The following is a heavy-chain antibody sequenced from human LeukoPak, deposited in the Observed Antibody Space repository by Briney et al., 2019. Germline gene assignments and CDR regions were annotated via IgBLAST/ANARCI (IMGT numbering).Heavy chain of an antibody. J-gene: IGHJ4*02. CDR1: GGSFSGYY. V-gene: IGHV4-34*01. CDR2: INHSGST. D-gene: IGHD1-26*01. CDR3: ARSYSGSDY. Sequence: SETLSLTCAVYGGSFSGYYWSWIRQPPGKGLEWIGEINHSGSTNYNPSLKSRVTISVDTSKNQFSLKLSSVTAADTAVYYCARSYSGSDYWGQGTLVTVSS.